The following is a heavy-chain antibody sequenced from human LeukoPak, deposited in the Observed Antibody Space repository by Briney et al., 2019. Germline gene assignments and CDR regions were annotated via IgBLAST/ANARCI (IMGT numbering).Heavy chain of an antibody. V-gene: IGHV4-59*01. CDR3: ASNLSGSYYNWFDP. Sequence: SETLSLTCTISGGSISNYYWSWIRQPPEKGLEWIGYIYYSGSTNYNPSLKSRVTISVDTSKNQFSLKLSSVTAADTAVYYCASNLSGSYYNWFDPWGQGTLVTVSS. J-gene: IGHJ5*02. CDR2: IYYSGST. D-gene: IGHD1-26*01. CDR1: GGSISNYY.